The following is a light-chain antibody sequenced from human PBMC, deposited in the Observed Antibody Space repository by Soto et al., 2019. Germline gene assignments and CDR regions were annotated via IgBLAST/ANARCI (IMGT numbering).Light chain of an antibody. Sequence: QSVLTQPASVSGSPGRWITISCTGTSSDVGGYNYVSWYQQHPGKAPKLMIYDVSNRPSGVSNRFSGSKSGNTASLTISGLQAEDEADYYCSSYTSSSTLSVFGTGTKVTVL. CDR3: SSYTSSSTLSV. CDR2: DVS. J-gene: IGLJ1*01. V-gene: IGLV2-14*01. CDR1: SSDVGGYNY.